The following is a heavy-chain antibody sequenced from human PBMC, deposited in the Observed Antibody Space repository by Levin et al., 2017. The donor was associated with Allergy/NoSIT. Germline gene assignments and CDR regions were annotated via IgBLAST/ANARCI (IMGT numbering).Heavy chain of an antibody. J-gene: IGHJ4*02. CDR2: ISSSSSTI. V-gene: IGHV3-48*01. Sequence: GESLKISCAASGFTFSSYSMNWVRQAPGKGLEWVSYISSSSSTIYYADSVKGRFTISRDNAKNSLYLQMNSLRAEDTAVYYCARDCGGDSSGWIDYWGQGTLVTVSS. D-gene: IGHD6-19*01. CDR3: ARDCGGDSSGWIDY. CDR1: GFTFSSYS.